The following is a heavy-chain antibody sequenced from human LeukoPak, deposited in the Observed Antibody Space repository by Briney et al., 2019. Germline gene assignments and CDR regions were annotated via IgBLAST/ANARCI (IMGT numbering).Heavy chain of an antibody. D-gene: IGHD6-19*01. CDR1: GFSFSYFG. CDR2: ISYDGSNQ. V-gene: IGHV3-30*18. Sequence: PGGSLRLSCAASGFSFSYFGMHWVRQAPGKGLEWVALISYDGSNQYYADSVKGRFTISRDNSKNTLFLQMKSLRDEDTAVYHCAKWVAGAPSSDYWGQGTLVTVSS. J-gene: IGHJ4*02. CDR3: AKWVAGAPSSDY.